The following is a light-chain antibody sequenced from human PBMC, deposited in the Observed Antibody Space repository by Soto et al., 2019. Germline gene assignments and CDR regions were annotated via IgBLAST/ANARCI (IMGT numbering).Light chain of an antibody. CDR2: EVS. CDR1: SSDIGAYDY. V-gene: IGLV2-14*03. J-gene: IGLJ1*01. CDR3: TSFALSRSYV. Sequence: QSVLTQPASVSGSPGQSITISCSGTSSDIGAYDYVSWYQQHPGRAPKIIIYEVSHRFSALSYRFSGSKSGNTASLTISGLQAEDEVDYYCTSFALSRSYVVGSGTKVTVL.